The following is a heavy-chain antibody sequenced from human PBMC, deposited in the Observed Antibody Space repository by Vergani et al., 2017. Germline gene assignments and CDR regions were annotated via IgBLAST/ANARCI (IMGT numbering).Heavy chain of an antibody. CDR3: AAANSVAGHYYFDY. D-gene: IGHD6-19*01. CDR1: GFTFSSYA. V-gene: IGHV3-23*01. J-gene: IGHJ4*02. CDR2: ISGSGGST. Sequence: EVQLLESGGGLVQPGGSLRLSCAASGFTFSSYAMSWVRQAPGKGLEWVLAISGSGGSTYYADSVKGRFTISRDNSKNTLYLQMNSLRAEDTAVYYCAAANSVAGHYYFDYWGQGTLVTVSS.